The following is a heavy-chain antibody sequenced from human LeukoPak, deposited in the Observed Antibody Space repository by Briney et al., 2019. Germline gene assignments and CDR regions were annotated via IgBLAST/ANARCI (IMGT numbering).Heavy chain of an antibody. CDR1: GYRFTNYW. J-gene: IGHJ4*02. Sequence: EXXKISCKGSGYRFTNYWIGWVRQMPGKGLEWMGIIYPGDSDTRYSPSFQGQVTISADKSISTAYLQWSSLKASDTAIYYCARGLRDAAGTGYYFDYWGQGTLVTVSS. V-gene: IGHV5-51*01. CDR3: ARGLRDAAGTGYYFDY. D-gene: IGHD6-13*01. CDR2: IYPGDSDT.